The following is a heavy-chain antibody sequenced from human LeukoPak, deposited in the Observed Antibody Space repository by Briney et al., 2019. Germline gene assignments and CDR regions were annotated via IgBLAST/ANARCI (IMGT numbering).Heavy chain of an antibody. CDR1: GFTFSSHW. CDR3: ARDFKLRDIVVVPAAIAY. Sequence: GGSLRLSCSASGFTFSSHWMHWVRQAPGKGLEWVSGINWNGGSTGYADSVKGRFTISRDNAKNSLYLQMNSLRAEDTAWYYCARDFKLRDIVVVPAAIAYWGQGTLVTVSS. D-gene: IGHD2-2*02. J-gene: IGHJ4*02. V-gene: IGHV3-20*04. CDR2: INWNGGST.